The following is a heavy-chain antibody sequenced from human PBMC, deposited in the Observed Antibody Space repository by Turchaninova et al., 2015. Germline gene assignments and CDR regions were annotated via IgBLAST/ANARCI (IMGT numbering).Heavy chain of an antibody. D-gene: IGHD6-19*01. J-gene: IGHJ4*02. Sequence: QVQLVQSGAEVKKPGASVKVSCKASGYSFTGYYMHWVRQAPGQGLEWMGRIDPKSGGTIYAQQFQGRVTMTRDTSIKTAYMDLSRLRSDDTDFYYCARDSQVAGDSWGQGTLVTVSS. CDR1: GYSFTGYY. V-gene: IGHV1-2*05. CDR3: ARDSQVAGDS. CDR2: IDPKSGGT.